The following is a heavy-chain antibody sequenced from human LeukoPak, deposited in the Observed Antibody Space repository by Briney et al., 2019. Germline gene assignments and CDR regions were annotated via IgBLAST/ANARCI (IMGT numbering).Heavy chain of an antibody. CDR3: ARGHCSTTSCYSRYYYHYMDV. J-gene: IGHJ6*03. Sequence: AAVKVSCKASGYTFTSYGISWVRQAPGQGLEWMGWINAYNGNTNYAQKLQGRVTMTTDTSTSTAYMELRNLRSEDTAVYYCARGHCSTTSCYSRYYYHYMDVWGKGTTVTISS. CDR2: INAYNGNT. V-gene: IGHV1-18*01. D-gene: IGHD2-2*01. CDR1: GYTFTSYG.